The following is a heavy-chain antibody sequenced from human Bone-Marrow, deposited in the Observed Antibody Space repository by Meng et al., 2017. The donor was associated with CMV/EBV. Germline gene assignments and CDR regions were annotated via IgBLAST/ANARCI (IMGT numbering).Heavy chain of an antibody. CDR2: INPNSGGT. J-gene: IGHJ5*02. CDR3: AREGTIFGVVPYGGSFDP. CDR1: GYTFTGYY. Sequence: ASVKVSCKASGYTFTGYYMHWVRQAPGQGLEWMGWINPNSGGTNYAQKFQGRVTMTRDTSISTAYMELSRLRSDDTAVYYCAREGTIFGVVPYGGSFDPWGQGTLVTVSS. V-gene: IGHV1-2*02. D-gene: IGHD3-3*01.